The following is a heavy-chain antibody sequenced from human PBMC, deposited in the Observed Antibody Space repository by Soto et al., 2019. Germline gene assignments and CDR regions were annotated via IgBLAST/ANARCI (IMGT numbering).Heavy chain of an antibody. CDR3: GRFFGSGFDS. CDR1: GFTFSTDS. CDR2: ISTRGATR. D-gene: IGHD6-19*01. J-gene: IGHJ4*02. V-gene: IGHV3-48*02. Sequence: EVQLVESGGGLVQPGGSLRLSCVASGFTFSTDSMNWVRRDPGKGLEWVAHISTRGATRYYADSVKGRFTISIDNAKTSLYLHMDSLRNEDTAVYYFGRFFGSGFDSWGQGTLFTVSS.